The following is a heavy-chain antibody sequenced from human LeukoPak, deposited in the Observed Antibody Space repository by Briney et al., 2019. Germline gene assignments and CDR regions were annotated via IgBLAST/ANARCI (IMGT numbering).Heavy chain of an antibody. D-gene: IGHD3-3*01. J-gene: IGHJ4*02. Sequence: SVKVSCKASGGTFSSYAISWVRQAPGQGLEWMGGLLPIFGTANYAKKFQGRVTITADESTSTAYMELSSLRSEDTAVYYCATFRAHNYDFWSGYLDYWGQGTLVTVSS. V-gene: IGHV1-69*13. CDR3: ATFRAHNYDFWSGYLDY. CDR2: LLPIFGTA. CDR1: GGTFSSYA.